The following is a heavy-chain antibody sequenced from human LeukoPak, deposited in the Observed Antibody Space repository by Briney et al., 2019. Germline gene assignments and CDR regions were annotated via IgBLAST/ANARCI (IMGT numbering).Heavy chain of an antibody. CDR2: MSPNSGDT. Sequence: ASVKVSCKASGYTFTSYDFNWVRQATGQRPEWMGWMSPNSGDTGYAQKFQDRVTMTRNTSVSTAYMELSSLRSDDTAVYYCARGPPNWGYDYWGPGTLVTVSS. V-gene: IGHV1-8*01. D-gene: IGHD7-27*01. J-gene: IGHJ4*02. CDR3: ARGPPNWGYDY. CDR1: GYTFTSYD.